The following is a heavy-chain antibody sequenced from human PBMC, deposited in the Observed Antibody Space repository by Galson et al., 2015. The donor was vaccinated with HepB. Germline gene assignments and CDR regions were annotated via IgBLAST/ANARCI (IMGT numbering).Heavy chain of an antibody. CDR3: TRDQRAVTDHDAFDV. CDR1: GFTFSSYA. CDR2: ISGSGGST. Sequence: SLRLSCAASGFTFSSYAMSWVRQAPGKGLEWVSAISGSGGSTYYAGSVKGRFTISRDNSKNTLYLQMNSLKVEDTAVYYCTRDQRAVTDHDAFDVWGQGTVVTVSS. J-gene: IGHJ3*01. V-gene: IGHV3-23*01.